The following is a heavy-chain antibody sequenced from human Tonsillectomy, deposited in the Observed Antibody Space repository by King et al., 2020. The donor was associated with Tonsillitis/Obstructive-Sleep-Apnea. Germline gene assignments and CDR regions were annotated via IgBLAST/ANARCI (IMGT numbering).Heavy chain of an antibody. CDR1: GFTFDDYA. CDR2: INWNSGTM. CDR3: AKGGFLEWLLDY. Sequence: VQLVESGGGLVQPGRSLRLSCAASGFTFDDYAMHWVRQAPGKGLEWVSGINWNSGTMGYAASVKGRLTISRDNAKNSLYLQMNSLRGEDTALYYCAKGGFLEWLLDYWGQGTLVTVSS. D-gene: IGHD3-3*01. V-gene: IGHV3-9*01. J-gene: IGHJ4*02.